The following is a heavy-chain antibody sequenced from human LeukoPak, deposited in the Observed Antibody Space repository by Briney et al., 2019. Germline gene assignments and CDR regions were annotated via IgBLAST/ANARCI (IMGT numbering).Heavy chain of an antibody. CDR1: GFTFSAYG. CDR2: ISYDGSNK. Sequence: GGSLRLSCAASGFTFSAYGMHWARQAPGKGREWVAIISYDGSNKYYADSVKGRFTISRDNSKNTLYLQMNSLRAEDTAVYYCAGSIAVAGTIDYWGQGTLVTVSS. CDR3: AGSIAVAGTIDY. D-gene: IGHD6-19*01. V-gene: IGHV3-30*03. J-gene: IGHJ4*02.